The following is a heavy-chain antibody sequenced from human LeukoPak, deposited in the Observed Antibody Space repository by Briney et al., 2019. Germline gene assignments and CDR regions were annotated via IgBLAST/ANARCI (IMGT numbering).Heavy chain of an antibody. CDR3: ARDHTPNYYDSSGLDY. CDR1: GFTFSSYA. D-gene: IGHD3-22*01. CDR2: ISYDGSNK. V-gene: IGHV3-30*04. Sequence: GRSLRLSCAASGFTFSSYAMHRVRQAPGKGLEWVAVISYDGSNKYYADSVKGRFTISRDNSKNTLYLQMNSLRAEDTAVYYCARDHTPNYYDSSGLDYWGQGTLVTVSS. J-gene: IGHJ4*02.